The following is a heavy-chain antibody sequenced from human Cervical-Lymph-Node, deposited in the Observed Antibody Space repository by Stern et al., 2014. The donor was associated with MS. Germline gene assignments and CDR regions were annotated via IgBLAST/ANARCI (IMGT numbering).Heavy chain of an antibody. CDR2: ISSNGGST. D-gene: IGHD2-21*02. V-gene: IGHV3-64*01. J-gene: IGHJ2*01. CDR1: GFTFSSYA. CDR3: ARGVTYCGGDCYGWYFDL. Sequence: EVQLLGSGGGLVQPGGSLRLSCAASGFTFSSYAMHWVRQAPGKGLEYVSVISSNGGSTYYANSVKGRFTISRDNSKNTLYLHMGSLRVEDMAVYYCARGVTYCGGDCYGWYFDLWGRGTLVTVSS.